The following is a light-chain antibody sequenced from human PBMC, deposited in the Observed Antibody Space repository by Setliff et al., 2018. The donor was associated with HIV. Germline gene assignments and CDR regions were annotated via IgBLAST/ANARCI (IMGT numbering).Light chain of an antibody. V-gene: IGLV1-44*01. Sequence: QSVLTQPPSASGTPGQRVTISCSGSRSNIRSDTVNWYQQLPGTAPKLLIHSNDQRPSGVPDRFSGSKSGTSASLAISGLQSGDEADYYCATWDDSLKGVVFGGGTKVTVL. CDR3: ATWDDSLKGVV. J-gene: IGLJ2*01. CDR2: SND. CDR1: RSNIRSDT.